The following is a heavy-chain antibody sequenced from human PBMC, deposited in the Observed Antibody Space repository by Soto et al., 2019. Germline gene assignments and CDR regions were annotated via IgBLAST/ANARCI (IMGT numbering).Heavy chain of an antibody. CDR1: GFTFSSYG. D-gene: IGHD6-6*01. V-gene: IGHV3-30*18. CDR2: ISYDGSNK. Sequence: QVQLVESGGGVVQPGRSLRLSCAASGFTFSSYGMHWVRQAPGKGLEWVAVISYDGSNKYYADSVKGRFTISRDNSKSTLYLQMNSLRAEDTAVYYCAKAIYSSSSLTNPYYFDYWGQGTLVTVSS. CDR3: AKAIYSSSSLTNPYYFDY. J-gene: IGHJ4*02.